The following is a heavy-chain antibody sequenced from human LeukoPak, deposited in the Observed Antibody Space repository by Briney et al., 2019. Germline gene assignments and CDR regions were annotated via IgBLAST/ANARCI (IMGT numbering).Heavy chain of an antibody. Sequence: GGSLSLSCAASGFPFSNYAMHWVRQAPGKGLEYVSAISRNGDNTYYANSVTGRFTISRDNSKNTLWLQMGSLRADDMAMYYCARVGDINYFDYGGQGTLVTVSS. V-gene: IGHV3-64*01. CDR1: GFPFSNYA. D-gene: IGHD3-10*01. J-gene: IGHJ4*02. CDR2: ISRNGDNT. CDR3: ARVGDINYFDY.